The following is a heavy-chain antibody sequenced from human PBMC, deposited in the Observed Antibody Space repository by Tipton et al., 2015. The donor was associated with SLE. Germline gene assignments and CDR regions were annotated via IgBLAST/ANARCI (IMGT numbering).Heavy chain of an antibody. V-gene: IGHV1-69*05. J-gene: IGHJ2*01. CDR3: ARDPDKGPYWYFDL. CDR1: GYTFTSYG. CDR2: IIPIFGTA. Sequence: QLVQSGAEVKKPGASVKVSCKASGYTFTSYGISWVRQAPGQGLEWMGGIIPIFGTANYAQKFQGRVTITTDESTSTAYMELSSLRSEDTAVYYCARDPDKGPYWYFDLWGRGTLVTVSS.